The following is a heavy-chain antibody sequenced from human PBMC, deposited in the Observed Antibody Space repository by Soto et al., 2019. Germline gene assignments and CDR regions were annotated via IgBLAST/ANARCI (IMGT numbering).Heavy chain of an antibody. CDR1: GFTFSSYA. Sequence: EVQLLESGGGLVQPGGSLRLSCAASGFTFSSYAMSWVRQAPGKGLEWVSAISGRGGSTYYADSVKGRFTISRDNSKNTLYLQMNSLRAEDTAVYYCAKDEGMLYLIYYFDYWGQGTLVTVSS. V-gene: IGHV3-23*01. D-gene: IGHD2-8*01. CDR2: ISGRGGST. CDR3: AKDEGMLYLIYYFDY. J-gene: IGHJ4*02.